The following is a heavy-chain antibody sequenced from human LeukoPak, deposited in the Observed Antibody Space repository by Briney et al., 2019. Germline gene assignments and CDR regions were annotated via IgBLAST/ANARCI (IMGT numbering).Heavy chain of an antibody. J-gene: IGHJ5*02. D-gene: IGHD3-22*01. CDR2: IYHSGST. V-gene: IGHV4-30-2*03. CDR1: GGSISSGGYS. Sequence: PSETLSLTCAVSGGSISSGGYSWSWIRQPPGKGLEWTGYIYHSGSTYYNPSLKSRVTISVDTSKNQFSLKLNSVTAADTAVYYCGRPNPDSSGYYGSFDPWGQGILVTVSS. CDR3: GRPNPDSSGYYGSFDP.